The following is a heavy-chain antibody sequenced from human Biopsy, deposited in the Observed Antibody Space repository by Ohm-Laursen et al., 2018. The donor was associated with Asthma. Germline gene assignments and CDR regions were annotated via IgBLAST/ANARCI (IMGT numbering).Heavy chain of an antibody. J-gene: IGHJ4*02. V-gene: IGHV3-30*18. D-gene: IGHD5-12*01. Sequence: SLRLSCAASGFMFRSFGMHWVRQAPGKGLEWVAVISYDGNHKFYEDAVKGRFTISRDNSKDTLYLQMNSLRTEDTAVYYCAKRRGYSGHDNDYWGQGTLVIVSS. CDR2: ISYDGNHK. CDR1: GFMFRSFG. CDR3: AKRRGYSGHDNDY.